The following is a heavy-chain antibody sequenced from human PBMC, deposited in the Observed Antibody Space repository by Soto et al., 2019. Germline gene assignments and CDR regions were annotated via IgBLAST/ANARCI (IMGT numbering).Heavy chain of an antibody. J-gene: IGHJ5*02. CDR1: GLTFSSYG. CDR2: IWYDGSNK. D-gene: IGHD2-15*01. Sequence: GGSLRLSCAASGLTFSSYGMHWVRQAPGKGLEWVAVIWYDGSNKYYADSVKGRFTISRDNSKNTLYLQMNSLRAEDTAVYYCARDAGYCRLDPWGQGTLVTVCS. CDR3: ARDAGYCRLDP. V-gene: IGHV3-33*01.